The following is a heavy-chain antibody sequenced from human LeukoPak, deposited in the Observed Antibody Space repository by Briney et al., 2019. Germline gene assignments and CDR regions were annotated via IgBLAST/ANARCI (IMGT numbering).Heavy chain of an antibody. J-gene: IGHJ3*02. CDR2: ISGSGGST. Sequence: GGSLRLSCAASGFTFSSYAMSWVRQAPGKGLEWVSAISGSGGSTYYADSVKGRFTISRDNSKNTLYLQMNSLRAEDTAVYYCAKGFAVRATTPGAFDIWGQGTMVTVSS. V-gene: IGHV3-23*01. D-gene: IGHD1-26*01. CDR1: GFTFSSYA. CDR3: AKGFAVRATTPGAFDI.